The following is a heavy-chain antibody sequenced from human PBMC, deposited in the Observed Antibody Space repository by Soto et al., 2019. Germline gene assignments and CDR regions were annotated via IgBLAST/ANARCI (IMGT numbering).Heavy chain of an antibody. CDR2: IDNAGTDS. V-gene: IGHV3-74*01. D-gene: IGHD3-10*01. CDR3: ARGWFGPDV. Sequence: EVQLVESGGGLVQPGGSLRLSCAASGFTFSGRSMHWVRQAPGKGLVWVSGIDNAGTDSTYADSVKGRFTSSRDNAKNTLYLQRNSLRVEDTAVYYCARGWFGPDVWGKGTTVTVSS. CDR1: GFTFSGRS. J-gene: IGHJ6*04.